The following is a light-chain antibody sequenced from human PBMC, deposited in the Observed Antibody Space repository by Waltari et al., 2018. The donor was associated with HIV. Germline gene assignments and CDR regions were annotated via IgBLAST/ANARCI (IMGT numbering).Light chain of an antibody. V-gene: IGKV4-1*01. CDR3: QQYYSSPRT. Sequence: DIVMTQSPDSMAVSLGERATIKCKSSQSVLYSSNNKSYLALYQHKPGPSPKLLIYWASTRESGVPARFSGSGSGTDFSLTISGLQAEDVAAYYCQQYYSSPRTFGQGTKVEIK. CDR1: QSVLYSSNNKSY. CDR2: WAS. J-gene: IGKJ1*01.